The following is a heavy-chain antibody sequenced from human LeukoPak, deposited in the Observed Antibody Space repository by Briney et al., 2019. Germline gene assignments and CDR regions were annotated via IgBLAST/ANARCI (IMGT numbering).Heavy chain of an antibody. CDR1: GYTFTSYD. CDR3: ARSNVLRYFDWLLPRGTDFGY. V-gene: IGHV1-8*01. D-gene: IGHD3-9*01. CDR2: MNPNSGNT. J-gene: IGHJ4*02. Sequence: ASVKVSCKASGYTFTSYDINWVRQATGQGLEWMGWMNPNSGNTGYAQKFQGRVTMTRNTSISTAYMELSSLRSEDTAVYYCARSNVLRYFDWLLPRGTDFGYWGQGTLVTVSS.